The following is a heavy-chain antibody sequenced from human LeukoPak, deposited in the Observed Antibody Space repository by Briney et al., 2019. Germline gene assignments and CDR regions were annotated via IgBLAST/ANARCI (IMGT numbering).Heavy chain of an antibody. CDR3: ARDSSGWPSDY. V-gene: IGHV1-69*05. D-gene: IGHD6-19*01. CDR2: IIPIFGTA. Sequence: GSSVKVSCKXSGGTFSSYAISWVRQAPGQGLEWMGRIIPIFGTANYAQKFQGRVTITTDESTSTAYMELSSLRSEDTAVYYCARDSSGWPSDYWGHGTLSPSPQ. CDR1: GGTFSSYA. J-gene: IGHJ4*01.